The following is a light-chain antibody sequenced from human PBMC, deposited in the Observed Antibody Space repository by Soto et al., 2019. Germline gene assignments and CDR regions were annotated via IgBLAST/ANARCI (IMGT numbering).Light chain of an antibody. CDR2: DAS. J-gene: IGKJ5*01. V-gene: IGKV3-11*01. CDR1: QSVSSY. Sequence: EIVLTQSPATLSLSPGERATLSCMASQSVSSYLAWYQHKPGQAPRLLIYDASNRATGIPARFSGSGSGTDFTLTISSLEPEDFAVYYCQPRSNWPQITFGQGTRLEIK. CDR3: QPRSNWPQIT.